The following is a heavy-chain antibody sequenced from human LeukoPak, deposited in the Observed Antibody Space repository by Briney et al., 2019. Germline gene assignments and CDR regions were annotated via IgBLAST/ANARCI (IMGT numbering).Heavy chain of an antibody. CDR2: IYHSGST. J-gene: IGHJ4*02. Sequence: SETLSLTCTVSGGSISSGGYYWSWIRQPPGKGLEWIGYIYHSGSTYYNPSLKSRVTISVDRSKNQFSLKLSSVTAADTAVYYCARGLLANRFLEWLPHFDYWGQGTLVTVSS. CDR1: GGSISSGGYY. V-gene: IGHV4-30-2*01. D-gene: IGHD3-3*01. CDR3: ARGLLANRFLEWLPHFDY.